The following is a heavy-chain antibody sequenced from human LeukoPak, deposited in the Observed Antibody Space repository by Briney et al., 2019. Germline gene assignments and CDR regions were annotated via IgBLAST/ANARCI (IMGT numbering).Heavy chain of an antibody. J-gene: IGHJ4*02. Sequence: GGSLRLSCAASGFTFSRHWMYWVRQAPGKGLEWVANIKQDGSAKPYVDSVKGRFTISRDNAKNSLFLQMNSLRVEDTAVYYCARDSGYSLFDYWGQGSLVTVSS. V-gene: IGHV3-7*03. D-gene: IGHD5-18*01. CDR3: ARDSGYSLFDY. CDR1: GFTFSRHW. CDR2: IKQDGSAK.